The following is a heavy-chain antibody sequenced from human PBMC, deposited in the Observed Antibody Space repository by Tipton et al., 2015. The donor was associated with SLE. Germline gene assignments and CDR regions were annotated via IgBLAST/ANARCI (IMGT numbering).Heavy chain of an antibody. CDR2: IYTSGST. V-gene: IGHV4-61*09. Sequence: TLSLTCTVSGGFISSSSYYWTWIRQPAGKGLEWIGHIYTSGSTNYNPSLKSRVTISIDTSKNQFSLKLSSVTAADTAVYYCARGVVQGVPFDYWGQGTLVTVSS. D-gene: IGHD3-10*01. CDR3: ARGVVQGVPFDY. J-gene: IGHJ4*02. CDR1: GGFISSSSYY.